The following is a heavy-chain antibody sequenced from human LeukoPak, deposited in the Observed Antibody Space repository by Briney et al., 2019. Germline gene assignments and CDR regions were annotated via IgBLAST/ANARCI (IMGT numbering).Heavy chain of an antibody. V-gene: IGHV4-39*01. J-gene: IGHJ4*02. D-gene: IGHD5-24*01. Sequence: PSETLSLTCTVSGGSISSSSFYWGWIRQPPGKGLEWLGCIYYSGSTYYNPSLKSRVTMSVDTSKNQFSLKLSSVTAANTAVYYCARGWGDGYNYHYFDYWGQGTLVTVSS. CDR3: ARGWGDGYNYHYFDY. CDR2: IYYSGST. CDR1: GGSISSSSFY.